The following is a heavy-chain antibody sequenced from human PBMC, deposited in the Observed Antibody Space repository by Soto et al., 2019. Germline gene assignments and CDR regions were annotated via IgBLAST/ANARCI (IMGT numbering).Heavy chain of an antibody. CDR2: IIPIFGTA. D-gene: IGHD1-26*01. J-gene: IGHJ6*02. Sequence: GASVKVSCKASGGTFSSYAISWVRQAPGQGLEWMGGIIPIFGTASYAQKFQGRVTITADESTSTAYMELSSLRSEDTAVYYCARDVGANVGKNEYYYYGMDVWGQGTTVTVSS. CDR1: GGTFSSYA. CDR3: ARDVGANVGKNEYYYYGMDV. V-gene: IGHV1-69*13.